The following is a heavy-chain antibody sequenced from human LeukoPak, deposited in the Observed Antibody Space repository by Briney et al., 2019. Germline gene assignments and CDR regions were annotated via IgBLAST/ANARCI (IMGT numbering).Heavy chain of an antibody. V-gene: IGHV1-18*01. CDR3: ASITSGATKDAFDI. D-gene: IGHD1-26*01. CDR2: ISAYNGNT. CDR1: GYTFTSYG. Sequence: ASVKVSCKASGYTFTSYGISWVRQAPGQGLEWMGWISAYNGNTNYAQKLQGRVTMTTDTSMSTAYMELRSLRSDDTAVYYCASITSGATKDAFDIWGQGTMVTVSS. J-gene: IGHJ3*02.